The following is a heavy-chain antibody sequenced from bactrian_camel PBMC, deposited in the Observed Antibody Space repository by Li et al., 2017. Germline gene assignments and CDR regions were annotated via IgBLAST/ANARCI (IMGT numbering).Heavy chain of an antibody. Sequence: HVQLVESGGGSVQAGGSLRLSCVYSGYGYHSKCMGWFRQAPGKEREGIAAVGRDGSTRYGYYVSGRVSISEHISEDPAKTTLYLQMNNLKPEDTAMYYCAAEGGIFDQECDLGFGYWDQGTQVTVS. D-gene: IGHD2*01. CDR2: VGRDGST. V-gene: IGHV3S55*01. CDR1: GYGYHSKC. CDR3: AAEGGIFDQECDLGFGY. J-gene: IGHJ6*01.